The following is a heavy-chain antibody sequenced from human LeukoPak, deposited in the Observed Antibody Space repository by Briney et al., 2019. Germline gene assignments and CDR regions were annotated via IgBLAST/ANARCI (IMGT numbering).Heavy chain of an antibody. J-gene: IGHJ4*02. CDR3: ARDGDYADPIPYYFDY. D-gene: IGHD4-17*01. Sequence: GGSLRLSCAASGFTFSDYYMSWIRQAPGKGLEWVSYISSSGSTIYYADSVKGRFTISRDNAKNSLYLQMNSLRAEDTAVYYCARDGDYADPIPYYFDYWGQGTLVTVSS. CDR1: GFTFSDYY. V-gene: IGHV3-11*01. CDR2: ISSSGSTI.